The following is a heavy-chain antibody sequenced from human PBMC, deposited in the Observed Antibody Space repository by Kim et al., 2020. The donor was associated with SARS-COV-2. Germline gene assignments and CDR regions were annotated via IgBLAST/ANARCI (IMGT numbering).Heavy chain of an antibody. D-gene: IGHD3-22*01. CDR2: INHSGST. CDR3: ARVSLLLPIYYYSGMDV. J-gene: IGHJ6*01. V-gene: IGHV4-34*01. Sequence: SETLSLTCAVYGGSFSGYYWSWIRQPPGKWLEWIGEINHSGSTNYNPSLKSRVTISVDTSKNQFSLKLSSVTAADTAVSYCARVSLLLPIYYYSGMDVWG. CDR1: GGSFSGYY.